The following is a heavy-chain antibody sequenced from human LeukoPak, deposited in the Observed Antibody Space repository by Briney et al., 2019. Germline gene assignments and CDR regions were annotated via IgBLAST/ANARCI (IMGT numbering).Heavy chain of an antibody. CDR2: ISGSGGST. J-gene: IGHJ4*02. CDR3: AIYRTIYDSEVCYDY. D-gene: IGHD5/OR15-5a*01. V-gene: IGHV3-23*01. CDR1: GFTFSSYA. Sequence: AGGSLRLSCAASGFTFSSYAMSWLRQAPGKGLEWVSAISGSGGSTYYADSVKGRFTISRDNSKNTLYLQMNSLRAEDTAVYYCAIYRTIYDSEVCYDYWGQGTLVTVSS.